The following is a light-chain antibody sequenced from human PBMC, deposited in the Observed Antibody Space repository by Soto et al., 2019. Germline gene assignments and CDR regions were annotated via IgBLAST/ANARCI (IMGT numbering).Light chain of an antibody. V-gene: IGKV1-5*03. Sequence: DIQMTQSPSTLSASVVDRVTVTCRASQTISSWLACYQQKPGKAPKLLINEASSLESGVPSRFSGSGSGTEFTLTISSLQPDDSATYYCQQYNSYPWTFGQGTKVDIK. J-gene: IGKJ1*01. CDR2: EAS. CDR3: QQYNSYPWT. CDR1: QTISSW.